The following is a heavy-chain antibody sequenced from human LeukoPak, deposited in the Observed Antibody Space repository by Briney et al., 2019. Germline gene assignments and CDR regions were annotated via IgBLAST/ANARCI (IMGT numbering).Heavy chain of an antibody. D-gene: IGHD1-14*01. V-gene: IGHV3-21*01. CDR1: GFTFSNYN. CDR3: TRDRSRAEDD. CDR2: ISGNMNFI. Sequence: GGSLRLSCAASGFTFSNYNMHWVRQAPRKGLEWVSSISGNMNFIYYGDSVKGRFTISRDNAKNSLYLQMNSLRGEDTAVYYCTRDRSRAEDDWGQGTLVTVSS. J-gene: IGHJ4*02.